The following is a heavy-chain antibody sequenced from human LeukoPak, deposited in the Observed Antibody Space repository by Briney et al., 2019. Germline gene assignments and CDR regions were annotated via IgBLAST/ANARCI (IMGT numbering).Heavy chain of an antibody. J-gene: IGHJ4*02. V-gene: IGHV3-21*01. CDR1: GFTFSSYS. D-gene: IGHD4-23*01. CDR2: ISSSSSYI. Sequence: GGSLRLSCAASGFTFSSYSMNWVRQAPGKGLEWVSSISSSSSYIYYADSVEGRFTISRDNAKNSLYLQMNSLRAEDTAVYYCARRSGNSGHDYWGQGTLATVSS. CDR3: ARRSGNSGHDY.